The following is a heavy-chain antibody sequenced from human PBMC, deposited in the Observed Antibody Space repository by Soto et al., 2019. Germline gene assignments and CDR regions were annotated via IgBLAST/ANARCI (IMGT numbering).Heavy chain of an antibody. J-gene: IGHJ6*02. CDR2: LDGAGGST. Sequence: GGSLRLSCLASGFTFSDFAMTWVRHVPGRGLEWVASLDGAGGSTYYAESVRGRFSISRDNSQNTLFLQMKRLTVDDTAIYYCAAPRDEYGSGVSWFTYGTDIWGQGTTVTVS. CDR1: GFTFSDFA. D-gene: IGHD3-10*01. V-gene: IGHV3-23*01. CDR3: AAPRDEYGSGVSWFTYGTDI.